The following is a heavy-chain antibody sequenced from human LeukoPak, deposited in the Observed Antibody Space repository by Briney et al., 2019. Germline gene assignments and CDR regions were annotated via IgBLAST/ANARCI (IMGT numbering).Heavy chain of an antibody. V-gene: IGHV3-7*01. J-gene: IGHJ4*02. D-gene: IGHD1-26*01. Sequence: PVGTLRLSCAAFGFTLSSYWMSWVRQAPGKGLEGVANIKQDGSEKYYVDSVKGRFTISRDNVKNSLYLQMNSLRVEDTAVYYCARLGVGAIDYWGQGTLVTVSS. CDR3: ARLGVGAIDY. CDR1: GFTLSSYW. CDR2: IKQDGSEK.